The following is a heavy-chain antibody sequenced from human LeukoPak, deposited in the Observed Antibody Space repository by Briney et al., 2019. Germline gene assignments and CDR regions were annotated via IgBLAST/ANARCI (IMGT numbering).Heavy chain of an antibody. Sequence: GGSLRLSCAASGFTFSYYWMHWVRQAPGEGRGWVSRINDDGRTTTYADSVKGRITLSRDDAKKTLYLQMNSLRAEDTAVYYCLTIVESVASDIWGQGTMVTVSS. V-gene: IGHV3-74*03. CDR2: INDDGRTT. D-gene: IGHD1-26*01. CDR3: LTIVESVASDI. CDR1: GFTFSYYW. J-gene: IGHJ3*02.